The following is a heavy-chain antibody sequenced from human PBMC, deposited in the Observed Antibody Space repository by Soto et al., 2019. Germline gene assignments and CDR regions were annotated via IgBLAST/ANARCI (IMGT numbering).Heavy chain of an antibody. CDR1: GGTFNNYA. D-gene: IGHD3-22*01. J-gene: IGHJ4*02. CDR3: ARGPDYEGYFAY. V-gene: IGHV1-69*12. CDR2: IILPFGTP. Sequence: QVRLVQSGAEVKKPGSSVKVSCEASGGTFNNYAVGWVRQAPGLGLEWMGVIILPFGTPNYAQKFQGRVTIAADESMPTAYMELSGLRSEDKAVYYCARGPDYEGYFAYWGRGTLVTVSS.